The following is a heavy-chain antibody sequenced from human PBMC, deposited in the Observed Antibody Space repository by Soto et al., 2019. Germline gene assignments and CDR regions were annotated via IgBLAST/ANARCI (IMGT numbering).Heavy chain of an antibody. CDR2: IYSGGST. CDR3: SRSVTTFKGPYYYGMDV. CDR1: GFTVSSNY. V-gene: IGHV3-53*01. J-gene: IGHJ6*02. Sequence: EVQLVESGGGLIQPGGSLRLSCAASGFTVSSNYMSWVRQAPGKGLEWVSVIYSGGSTYYADSVKGRFTIARDNSKHRRYIPMNSLRAEDTAVYYCSRSVTTFKGPYYYGMDVWGQGTTVTGSS. D-gene: IGHD4-17*01.